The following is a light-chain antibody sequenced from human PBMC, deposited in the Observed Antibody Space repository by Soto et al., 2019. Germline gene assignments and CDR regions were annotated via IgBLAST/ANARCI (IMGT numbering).Light chain of an antibody. Sequence: AIHMTQSPSSLSASVGDRVTITCRASQGIRNDLGWYQQKPGKAPKLLIYAASSLQSGDPSRFSGSGSSTHFTLTISRLQPEDFATYYFLQDYNYPYSFGQGTKLEIK. J-gene: IGKJ2*01. CDR3: LQDYNYPYS. CDR1: QGIRND. CDR2: AAS. V-gene: IGKV1-6*01.